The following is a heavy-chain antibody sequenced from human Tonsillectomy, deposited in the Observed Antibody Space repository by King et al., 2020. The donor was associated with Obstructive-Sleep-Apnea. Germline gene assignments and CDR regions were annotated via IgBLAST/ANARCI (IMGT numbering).Heavy chain of an antibody. D-gene: IGHD5-12*01. CDR3: VRDHNALYSGYGDWFDP. J-gene: IGHJ5*02. V-gene: IGHV1-18*01. Sequence: VQLVQSGAEVKKPGASVKVSCKASGYTFTNFAITWVRQAPGQGLEWMGWISGYNGNTNCAQKFQGRVTMTTDTSTSTAYMELRSLISDDTAVYYCVRDHNALYSGYGDWFDPWGQGTLVTVSS. CDR1: GYTFTNFA. CDR2: ISGYNGNT.